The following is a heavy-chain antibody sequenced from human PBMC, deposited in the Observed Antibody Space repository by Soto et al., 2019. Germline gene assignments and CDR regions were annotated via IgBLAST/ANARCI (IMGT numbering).Heavy chain of an antibody. CDR2: IDWDDDK. V-gene: IGHV2-70*04. Sequence: SGPTLVNPTQTLTLTCTFSGFSLSTVGMHVSWIRQPPGKALEWLARIDWDDDKWYSPSLKTRLTISKDTSKNRVVLTMANMDPVDTATYYCARMTTTHSFAFWGQGTLVTVSS. J-gene: IGHJ4*02. CDR3: ARMTTTHSFAF. CDR1: GFSLSTVGMH. D-gene: IGHD4-4*01.